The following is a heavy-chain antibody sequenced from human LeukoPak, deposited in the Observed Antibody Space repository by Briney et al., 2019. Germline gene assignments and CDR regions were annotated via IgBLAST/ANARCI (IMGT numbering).Heavy chain of an antibody. CDR2: IYYSGST. CDR3: ARVWSYYYYMDV. Sequence: SETLSLTCTVSGGSISSYYWSWIRQPPGKGLEWIGYIYYSGSTNYNPSLKSRVTISVDTSKNQFSLKLSSVTAADTAVYYCARVWSYYYYMDVWGKGTTVTVSS. CDR1: GGSISSYY. V-gene: IGHV4-59*01. D-gene: IGHD3-10*01. J-gene: IGHJ6*03.